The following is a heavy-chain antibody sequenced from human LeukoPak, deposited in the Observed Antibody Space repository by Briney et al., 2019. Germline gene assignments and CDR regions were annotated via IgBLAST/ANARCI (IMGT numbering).Heavy chain of an antibody. V-gene: IGHV1-2*02. D-gene: IGHD4-17*01. Sequence: ASAKVSCKASGCTFTGYYMHWVRQAPGQGLEWMGWINPNSGGTNYAQKFQGRVTMTRDTSISTAYMELTRLRSDDTAVYYCARDNGDYWFDYWGQGTLVTVSS. J-gene: IGHJ4*02. CDR3: ARDNGDYWFDY. CDR1: GCTFTGYY. CDR2: INPNSGGT.